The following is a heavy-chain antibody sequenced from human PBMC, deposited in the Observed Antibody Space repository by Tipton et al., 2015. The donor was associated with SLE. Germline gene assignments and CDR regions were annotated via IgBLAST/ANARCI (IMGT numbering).Heavy chain of an antibody. Sequence: SLRLSCAAFGFPLINSAMAWFRQAPGKGLEWVSAVTTSAYGTFYADSVKGRFTNSKDNSNNTLYLHMSRLIVKDTSVYYCAIECIVVAFDAFDIWGQGTMVTVSS. D-gene: IGHD2-15*01. CDR1: GFPLINSA. J-gene: IGHJ3*02. V-gene: IGHV3-23*01. CDR3: AIECIVVAFDAFDI. CDR2: VTTSAYGT.